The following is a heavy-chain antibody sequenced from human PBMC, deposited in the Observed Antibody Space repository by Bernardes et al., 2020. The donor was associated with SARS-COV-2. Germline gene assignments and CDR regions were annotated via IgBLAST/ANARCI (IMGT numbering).Heavy chain of an antibody. CDR2: FYTSEST. CDR1: GGSISGGSYY. CDR3: ARDAFNGYSDHFDY. Sequence: SETLSLTCTVSGGSISGGSYYWSWIRQPAGKGLEWIGHFYTSESTSYNPSFKSRVTISVDTSKNQFSLKLSSVTAADTAVYYCARDAFNGYSDHFDYWGQGILVTVSS. V-gene: IGHV4-61*09. J-gene: IGHJ4*02. D-gene: IGHD6-13*01.